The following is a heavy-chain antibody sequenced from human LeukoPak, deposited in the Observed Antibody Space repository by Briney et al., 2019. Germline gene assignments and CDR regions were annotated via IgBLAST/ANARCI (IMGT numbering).Heavy chain of an antibody. CDR2: INPNSGGT. D-gene: IGHD3-10*01. J-gene: IGHJ4*02. CDR1: GYTFTGYY. V-gene: IGHV1-2*02. CDR3: ARVLYYYGSGAVWGY. Sequence: GASVKVSCKASGYTFTGYYMHWVRQAPGQGLEWMGWINPNSGGTNYAQKLQGSVTMTRDTSISTAYMEMSRLRSDDRAVYYCARVLYYYGSGAVWGYWGQGTLVTVSS.